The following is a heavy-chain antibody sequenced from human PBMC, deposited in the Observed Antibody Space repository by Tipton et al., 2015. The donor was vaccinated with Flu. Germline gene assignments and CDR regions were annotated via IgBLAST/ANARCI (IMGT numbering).Heavy chain of an antibody. CDR3: ARSTYYYGSGSSDY. CDR2: ISHSGRT. D-gene: IGHD3-10*01. V-gene: IGHV4-38-2*02. Sequence: GLVKPSETLSLICNVSDYSISSGYYWGWIRQPPGKGLEWIGCISHSGRTYYNPSLKSRVTISVDTAKNQFSQRLSSVTAADTAVYYCARSTYYYGSGSSDYWGQGTLVTVSS. J-gene: IGHJ4*02. CDR1: DYSISSGYY.